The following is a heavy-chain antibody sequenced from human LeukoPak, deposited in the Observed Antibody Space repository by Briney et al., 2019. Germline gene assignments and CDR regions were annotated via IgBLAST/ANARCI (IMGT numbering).Heavy chain of an antibody. CDR1: GGSISSYY. D-gene: IGHD3-3*01. V-gene: IGHV4-4*07. J-gene: IGHJ6*04. Sequence: SETLTLTCTVSGGSISSYYWRWLRQPAGKGLEWIGRIYTSGSTNYNPSLKSRVTMSVETSKNQFSLKLSSVTAADTAVYYCAGDSPRVTIFGVVTLMDVWGKGTTVTVSS. CDR2: IYTSGST. CDR3: AGDSPRVTIFGVVTLMDV.